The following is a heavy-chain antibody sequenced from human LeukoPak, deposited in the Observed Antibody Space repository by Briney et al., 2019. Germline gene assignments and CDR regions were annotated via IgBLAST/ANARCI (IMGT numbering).Heavy chain of an antibody. Sequence: EGSLRLSCAASGFTFSSYAMNWVRQTPGKGLEWVSVIGGSGGISYYADFVRGRFTISRDNSKNTLYMQMNSLRAEDTAVYYCAKGSIVAVAGTIDYWGQGTLVTVSS. V-gene: IGHV3-23*01. D-gene: IGHD6-19*01. CDR2: IGGSGGIS. CDR1: GFTFSSYA. J-gene: IGHJ4*02. CDR3: AKGSIVAVAGTIDY.